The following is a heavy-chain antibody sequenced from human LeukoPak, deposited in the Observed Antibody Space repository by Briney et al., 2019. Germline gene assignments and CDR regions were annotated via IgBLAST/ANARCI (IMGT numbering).Heavy chain of an antibody. J-gene: IGHJ4*02. Sequence: TGGSLRLSCAASGFTFSSYGMSWVRQAPGRGLEWVSTIGGSGVTTYYADSVKGRFTIPRGNSKNTLYLQMSSLRAEDTAVYYCAKVVDSSSSFWGQGTLVTVSS. CDR2: IGGSGVTT. CDR3: AKVVDSSSSF. D-gene: IGHD6-13*01. V-gene: IGHV3-23*01. CDR1: GFTFSSYG.